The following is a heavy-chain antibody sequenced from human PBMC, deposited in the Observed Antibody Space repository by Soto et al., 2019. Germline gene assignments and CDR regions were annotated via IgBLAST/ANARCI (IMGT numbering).Heavy chain of an antibody. Sequence: PGESLKISCKASGYSFTNYWIGWVRQMPGKGLEWMGIIYPGDSDTRYSPSFQGQVTISADKSISTAHLQWSSLKASDTAMYYCATHGYSSGWSLDYWGQGTLVTVSS. J-gene: IGHJ4*02. CDR2: IYPGDSDT. CDR3: ATHGYSSGWSLDY. V-gene: IGHV5-51*01. CDR1: GYSFTNYW. D-gene: IGHD6-19*01.